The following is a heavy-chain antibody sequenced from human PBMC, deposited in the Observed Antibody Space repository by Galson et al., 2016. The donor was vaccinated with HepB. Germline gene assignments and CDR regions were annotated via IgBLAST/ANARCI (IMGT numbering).Heavy chain of an antibody. V-gene: IGHV3-30*03. J-gene: IGHJ5*02. CDR2: ISYDGVTK. CDR3: ASSWSDCSGGSCYSGWFDP. Sequence: SLRLSCATSGFTFNHYGIHWVRQAPGKRLEWVAVISYDGVTKYYADSVKGRFTISRDDSKNTLYLQMNGLRAEDTAVYYCASSWSDCSGGSCYSGWFDPWGQGALVTVSS. D-gene: IGHD2-15*01. CDR1: GFTFNHYG.